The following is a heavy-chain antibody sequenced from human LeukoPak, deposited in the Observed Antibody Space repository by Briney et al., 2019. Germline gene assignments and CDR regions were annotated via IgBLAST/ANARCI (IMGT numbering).Heavy chain of an antibody. CDR1: GFTVSNYD. J-gene: IGHJ3*02. CDR2: ISTAGDP. V-gene: IGHV3-13*04. CDR3: ARGIRAGVWAFGI. Sequence: PGGSLRLSCAASGFTVSNYDLHWVRQGTGKGLEWVSGISTAGDPYYPGSVKGRFTISRENAKKSLYLQMNSLRDGDTAVYYCARGIRAGVWAFGIWGQGTMVTVAS. D-gene: IGHD3-10*01.